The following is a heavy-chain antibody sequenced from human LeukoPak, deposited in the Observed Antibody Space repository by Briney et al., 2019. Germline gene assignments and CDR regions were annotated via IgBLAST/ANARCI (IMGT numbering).Heavy chain of an antibody. Sequence: GGSLRLSCAASGFTFSSYAMSWVRQAPGKGLEWVSSITGSGDSTHYADSVKGRFTISRDNSKNTLYLQMNSLRADDTAVYYCARGCYHERSGYCPFDYWGPGTLVTVSS. CDR3: ARGCYHERSGYCPFDY. V-gene: IGHV3-23*01. CDR2: ITGSGDST. D-gene: IGHD3-22*01. CDR1: GFTFSSYA. J-gene: IGHJ4*02.